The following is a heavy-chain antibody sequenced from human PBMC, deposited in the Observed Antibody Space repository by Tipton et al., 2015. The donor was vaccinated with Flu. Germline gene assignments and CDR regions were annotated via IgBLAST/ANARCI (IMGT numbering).Heavy chain of an antibody. Sequence: SLRLSCTVSGGSVNSNNWWSWVRQPPGKGLEWIGQVYYSGTTNYNPSLKSRVTISLDKSKNQFSLTLKSMTTADTAVFYCARGGWEPHGGWFDPWGQGILVTVSS. D-gene: IGHD1-26*01. CDR2: VYYSGTT. J-gene: IGHJ5*02. V-gene: IGHV4-4*02. CDR3: ARGGWEPHGGWFDP. CDR1: GGSVNSNNW.